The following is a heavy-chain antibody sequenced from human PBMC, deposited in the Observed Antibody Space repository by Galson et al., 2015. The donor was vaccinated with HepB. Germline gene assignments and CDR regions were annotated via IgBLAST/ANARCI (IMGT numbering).Heavy chain of an antibody. J-gene: IGHJ4*02. D-gene: IGHD3-22*01. Sequence: SLRLSCAASGFTFSSYGMHWVRQAPGKGLEWVAVISYDGSNKYYADSVKGRFTISRDNSKNTLYLQMNSLRAEDTAVYYCAKGRRDYYDSSGYSHYYFDYWGQGTLVTVSS. CDR2: ISYDGSNK. V-gene: IGHV3-30*18. CDR3: AKGRRDYYDSSGYSHYYFDY. CDR1: GFTFSSYG.